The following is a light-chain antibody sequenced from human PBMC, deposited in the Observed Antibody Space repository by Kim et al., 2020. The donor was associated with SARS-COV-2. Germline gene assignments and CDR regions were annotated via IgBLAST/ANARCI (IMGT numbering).Light chain of an antibody. Sequence: PGKTARITCGGNNIGSKSVHWYQQKPGQAPVLVIYYDSDRPSGIPERFSGSNSGNTATLTISRVEAGDEADYYCQVWDSSSDHSVFGGGTQLTVL. V-gene: IGLV3-21*04. CDR1: NIGSKS. J-gene: IGLJ3*02. CDR2: YDS. CDR3: QVWDSSSDHSV.